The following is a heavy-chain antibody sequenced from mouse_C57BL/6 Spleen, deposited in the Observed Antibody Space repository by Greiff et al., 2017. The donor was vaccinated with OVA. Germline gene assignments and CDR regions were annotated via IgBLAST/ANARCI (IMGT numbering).Heavy chain of an antibody. Sequence: QVQLQQPGAELVRPGSSVKLSCKASGYTFTSYWMHWVKQRPIQGLEWIGNIDPSDSETHYNQKFKDKATLTVDKSSSTAYMQLSSLTSEDSAVYYCARGGSTMVTTGFAYWGQGTLVTVSA. CDR2: IDPSDSET. J-gene: IGHJ3*01. CDR1: GYTFTSYW. D-gene: IGHD2-2*01. V-gene: IGHV1-52*01. CDR3: ARGGSTMVTTGFAY.